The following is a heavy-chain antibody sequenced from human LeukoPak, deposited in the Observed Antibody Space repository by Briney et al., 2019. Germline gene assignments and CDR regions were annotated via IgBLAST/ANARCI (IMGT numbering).Heavy chain of an antibody. J-gene: IGHJ4*02. CDR2: INHSGST. CDR1: GGTFSDYY. Sequence: SETLSLTCAVYGGTFSDYYWNWIRQSPGKGLEWIGEINHSGSTNYNPSLKTRVTISVDTSTNQFSLKQKSMTAAENAVYFCAKTPTALVRGGYYFDSWGQGTLVTVSS. V-gene: IGHV4-34*08. CDR3: AKTPTALVRGGYYFDS. D-gene: IGHD6-6*01.